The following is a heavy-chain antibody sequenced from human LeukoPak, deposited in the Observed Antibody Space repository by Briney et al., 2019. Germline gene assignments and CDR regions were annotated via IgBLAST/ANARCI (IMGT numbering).Heavy chain of an antibody. J-gene: IGHJ4*02. D-gene: IGHD6-19*01. Sequence: GGSLRLSCAASGFTFSSSWMHWVRQAPGKWLVWVSRINTDGRTTTYADSVKCRFTISRDNAKSTVYLQMNSLRPEDTALYYCAKSLGSQDYWGQGTLVTVSS. CDR1: GFTFSSSW. CDR2: INTDGRTT. CDR3: AKSLGSQDY. V-gene: IGHV3-74*01.